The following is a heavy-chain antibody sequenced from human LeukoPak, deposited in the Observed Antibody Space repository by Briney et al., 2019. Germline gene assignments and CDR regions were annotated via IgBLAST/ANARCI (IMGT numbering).Heavy chain of an antibody. CDR2: IYYTGST. J-gene: IGHJ4*02. D-gene: IGHD1-14*01. CDR3: AGMRITTPTVRTLDY. CDR1: GGSMSTYY. V-gene: IGHV4-59*01. Sequence: SETLSLTCTVSGGSMSTYYWTWIRQPPGKGLELIGFIYYTGSTNYNPSLKSRFTISVDTSKNQFSLKLSSVTAADTAVYYCAGMRITTPTVRTLDYWGQGTLVTVSS.